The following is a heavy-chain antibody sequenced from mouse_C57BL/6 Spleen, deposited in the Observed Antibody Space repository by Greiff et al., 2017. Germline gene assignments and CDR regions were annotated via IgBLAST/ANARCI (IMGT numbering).Heavy chain of an antibody. V-gene: IGHV1-59*01. D-gene: IGHD2-4*01. J-gene: IGHJ4*01. CDR2: IDPSDSYT. CDR3: AEGLRRVGYARDY. CDR1: GYTFTSYW. Sequence: VQLQQPGAELVRPGTSVKLSCKASGYTFTSYWMHWVKQRPGQGLEWIGVIDPSDSYTNYNQKFKGKATLTVDTSSSTAYMQLSSLTSEDSAVYYCAEGLRRVGYARDYWGQGTSVTVSS.